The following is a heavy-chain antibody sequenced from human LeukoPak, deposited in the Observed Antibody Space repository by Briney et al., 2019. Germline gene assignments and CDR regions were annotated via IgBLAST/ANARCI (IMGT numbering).Heavy chain of an antibody. CDR3: ARHILTGYSPRWFDP. CDR2: IYYSGST. CDR1: GLSISSSSYY. Sequence: SETLSLICTVSGLSISSSSYYWGWIRQPPGKGLEWIESIYYSGSTYYNPSLKSRVTISVDTSKNQFSLKLSSVTAADTAVYYCARHILTGYSPRWFDPWGQGTLVTVSS. J-gene: IGHJ5*02. D-gene: IGHD3-9*01. V-gene: IGHV4-39*01.